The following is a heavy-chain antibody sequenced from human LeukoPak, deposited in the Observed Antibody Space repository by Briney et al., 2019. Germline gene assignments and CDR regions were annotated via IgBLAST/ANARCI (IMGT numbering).Heavy chain of an antibody. CDR2: INHSGST. D-gene: IGHD3/OR15-3a*01. Sequence: PSETLSLTCTVSGGSVSSGSYYWSWIRQPPGKGLEWIGEINHSGSTNYNPSLKSRVTISVDTSKNQFSLKLGSVTAADTAVYYCARRLGLLDYWGQGTLVTVSS. J-gene: IGHJ4*02. CDR3: ARRLGLLDY. CDR1: GGSVSSGSYY. V-gene: IGHV4-39*07.